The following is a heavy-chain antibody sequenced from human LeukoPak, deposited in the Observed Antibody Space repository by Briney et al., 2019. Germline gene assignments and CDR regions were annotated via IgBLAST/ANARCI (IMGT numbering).Heavy chain of an antibody. CDR2: IYPGGSDT. J-gene: IGHJ4*02. D-gene: IGHD5-12*01. V-gene: IGHV5-51*01. CDR3: ARHGAEEVATIPSIDY. Sequence: PGESLKISCQGSGYSFTSYWIGWVRQMPGKGLEWMGIIYPGGSDTRYSPSFQGQVTISADKSISTAYLQWSSLKASDTAMYYCARHGAEEVATIPSIDYWGQGTLVTVSS. CDR1: GYSFTSYW.